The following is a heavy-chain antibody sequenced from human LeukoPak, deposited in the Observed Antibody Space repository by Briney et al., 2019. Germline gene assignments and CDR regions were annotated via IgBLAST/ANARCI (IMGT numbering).Heavy chain of an antibody. V-gene: IGHV3-15*01. CDR1: GFTSTNAW. CDR2: IKTKADGETT. CDR3: ARVVSYYYDSSGHDY. J-gene: IGHJ4*02. D-gene: IGHD3-22*01. Sequence: PGGSLRLSCAASGFTSTNAWMGWVRQAPGKGLEWVGRIKTKADGETTDYAAHVKGTFTISRDDSQNMLYLQMSSLKTEDTAVYYCARVVSYYYDSSGHDYWGQGTLVTVSS.